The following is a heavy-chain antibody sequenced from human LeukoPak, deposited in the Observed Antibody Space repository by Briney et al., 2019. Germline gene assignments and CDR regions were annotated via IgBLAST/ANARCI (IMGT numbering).Heavy chain of an antibody. CDR2: MNPNSGNT. J-gene: IGHJ4*02. Sequence: ASVKVSCKASGYTFTSYGISWVRQAPGQGLEWMGWMNPNSGNTGYAQKFQGRVTMTRNTSISTAYMELSSLRSEDTAVYYCARGPGGSSWYAGGQYDYWGQGTLVTVSS. CDR1: GYTFTSYG. CDR3: ARGPGGSSWYAGGQYDY. D-gene: IGHD6-13*01. V-gene: IGHV1-8*02.